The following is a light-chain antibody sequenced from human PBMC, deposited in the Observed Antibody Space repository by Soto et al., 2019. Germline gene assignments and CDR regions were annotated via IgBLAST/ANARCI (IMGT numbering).Light chain of an antibody. J-gene: IGKJ5*01. CDR2: AAS. CDR1: QGIRNE. CDR3: QQLFDPPIT. Sequence: IHMTQSASSLSASVGYRVTITCRASQGIRNELSWFQQRPGNAPTLLISAASRLQSGVPSRFSATVYGTEFSLTITSLQTEDFATYYCQQLFDPPITFGQGTRLEIK. V-gene: IGKV1-17*01.